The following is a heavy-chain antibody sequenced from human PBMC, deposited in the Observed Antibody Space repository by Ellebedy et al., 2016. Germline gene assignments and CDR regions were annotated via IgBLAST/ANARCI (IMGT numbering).Heavy chain of an antibody. J-gene: IGHJ4*02. CDR1: GFTFSSHG. Sequence: GGSLRLSCVASGFTFSSHGMLWVRQAPGKGLEWVALIWHDGSKENYADSVKGRFTIARDDSKNTLYLDMDSLRAEDTAIYYCAKCRHINGCLLDYWGQGTLVTVSS. V-gene: IGHV3-33*06. CDR2: IWHDGSKE. D-gene: IGHD6-19*01. CDR3: AKCRHINGCLLDY.